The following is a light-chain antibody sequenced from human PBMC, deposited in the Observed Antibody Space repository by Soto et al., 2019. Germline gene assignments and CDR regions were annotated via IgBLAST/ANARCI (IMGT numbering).Light chain of an antibody. J-gene: IGLJ3*02. Sequence: QPVLTQPPSASGTPGQRVTISCSGSSSNIGNNYVYWYLQLPGAAPKLLIYRIDQRPSGVPDRFSGSQSGTSASLAISGLRSEDEAYYHCAAWDDTLSAWVFGGGTKVTVL. V-gene: IGLV1-47*01. CDR3: AAWDDTLSAWV. CDR1: SSNIGNNY. CDR2: RID.